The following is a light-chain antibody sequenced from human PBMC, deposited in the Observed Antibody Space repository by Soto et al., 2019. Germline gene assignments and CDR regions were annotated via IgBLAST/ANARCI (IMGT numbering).Light chain of an antibody. J-gene: IGLJ1*01. CDR3: CSSGGSPTYV. CDR2: EVN. V-gene: IGLV2-23*02. CDR1: SSNVGSYKL. Sequence: QSALTQPDSVSGSPGQSITISCTGTSSNVGSYKLVSWYQQHPGKAPKLMIFEVNKRPSGVSNRFSGSKSGNTASLTISGLKVEDDADYYCCSSGGSPTYVFGTGTKVTVL.